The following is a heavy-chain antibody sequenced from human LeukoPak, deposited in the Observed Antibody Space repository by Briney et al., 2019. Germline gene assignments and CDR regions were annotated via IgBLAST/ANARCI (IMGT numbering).Heavy chain of an antibody. CDR2: IYYSGST. Sequence: SETLSLTCTVSGGSISSGDYYWSWIRQPPGKGLEWIGYIYYSGSTYYNPSLKSRVTISVDTSKSQFSLKLSSVTAADTAVYYCARAYYYGSGSYRYNWFDPWGQGTLVTVSS. J-gene: IGHJ5*02. D-gene: IGHD3-10*01. V-gene: IGHV4-30-4*01. CDR3: ARAYYYGSGSYRYNWFDP. CDR1: GGSISSGDYY.